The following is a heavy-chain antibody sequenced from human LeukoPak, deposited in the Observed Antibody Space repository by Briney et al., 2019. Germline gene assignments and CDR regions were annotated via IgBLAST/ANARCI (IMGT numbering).Heavy chain of an antibody. CDR2: INPSGGSS. D-gene: IGHD1-26*01. J-gene: IGHJ4*02. CDR3: ARDVARATPRGAKD. V-gene: IGHV1-46*01. CDR1: GYAFTSYY. Sequence: ASVKVSCKASGYAFTSYYVHWVRQAPGQGLEWMGIINPSGGSSTYAQKFQGRVTMTRDTSTCTVYMELSSLRSEDTAVYYCARDVARATPRGAKDWGQGTLVTVSS.